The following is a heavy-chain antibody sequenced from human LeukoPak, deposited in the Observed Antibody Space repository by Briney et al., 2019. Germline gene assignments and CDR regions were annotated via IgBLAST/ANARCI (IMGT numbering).Heavy chain of an antibody. D-gene: IGHD5-12*01. Sequence: SETLSLTCTVSGGSISSYYWSWLRQPAGKGLEWIGRISTSGSTNYNPSLKSRVTMSVDTSKNQVSLMLSSVTAADTAVYYCTRDSSGYDWFYDYWGQGTLVTVSS. J-gene: IGHJ4*02. CDR3: TRDSSGYDWFYDY. CDR2: ISTSGST. CDR1: GGSISSYY. V-gene: IGHV4-4*07.